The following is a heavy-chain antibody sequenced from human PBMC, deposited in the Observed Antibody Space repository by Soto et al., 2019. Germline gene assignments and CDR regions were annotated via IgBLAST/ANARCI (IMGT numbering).Heavy chain of an antibody. J-gene: IGHJ4*02. CDR3: ARYSFGFAY. CDR2: IYYGGTT. CDR1: GGSISSGGFS. Sequence: SETLSLTCSVSGGSISSGGFSWSWIRQPLGKGLEWIGYIYYGGTTYYNPSLKSRVTMSVDRSKNQFSLELGSVTAADTAVYYCARYSFGFAYWGRGTLVTVSS. V-gene: IGHV4-30-2*01. D-gene: IGHD5-18*01.